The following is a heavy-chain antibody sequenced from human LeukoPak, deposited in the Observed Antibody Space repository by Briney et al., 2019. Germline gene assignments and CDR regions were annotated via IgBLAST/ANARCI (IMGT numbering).Heavy chain of an antibody. V-gene: IGHV4-31*03. CDR1: GGSVSSGGYY. Sequence: ASETLSLTCTVSGGSVSSGGYYWSWIRQHPGKGLEWIGYIYYSGSTYYNPSLKSRVTISVDRSKNQFSLKLSSVTAADTAVYYCARVDSSYAFDIWGQGTMVTVSS. CDR3: ARVDSSYAFDI. J-gene: IGHJ3*02. D-gene: IGHD6-6*01. CDR2: IYYSGST.